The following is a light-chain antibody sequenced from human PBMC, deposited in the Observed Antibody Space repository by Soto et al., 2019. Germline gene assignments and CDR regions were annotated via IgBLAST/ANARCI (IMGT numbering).Light chain of an antibody. CDR3: QQFNSYPST. CDR2: DAS. V-gene: IGKV1-13*02. Sequence: AIQLTQSPYSLSASVGDRVTITCRASQGISSALAWYQQKPGKAPKLLIYDASSLESGVPSRFSGSGSGTDLPLTISSLQPEDFATYYCQQFNSYPSTFGQGTRLEI. J-gene: IGKJ5*01. CDR1: QGISSA.